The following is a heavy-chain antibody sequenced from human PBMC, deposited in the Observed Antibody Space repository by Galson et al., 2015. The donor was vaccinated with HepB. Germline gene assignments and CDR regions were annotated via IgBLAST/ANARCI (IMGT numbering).Heavy chain of an antibody. V-gene: IGHV1-2*04. CDR1: GYTFTGYY. CDR2: INPNSGGT. CDR3: ARALGSSGWYSFDI. D-gene: IGHD6-19*01. J-gene: IGHJ3*02. Sequence: SVKVSCKASGYTFTGYYMHWVRQTPGRGLEWMGWINPNSGGTNYAQKFQGWVTMTRDTSISTAYMELSRLRSDDTAVYYCARALGSSGWYSFDIWGQGTMVTVSS.